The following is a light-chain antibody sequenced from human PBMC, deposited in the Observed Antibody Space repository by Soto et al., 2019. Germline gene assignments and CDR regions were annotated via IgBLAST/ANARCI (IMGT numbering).Light chain of an antibody. V-gene: IGKV1-5*01. CDR1: QSISNL. CDR3: QQFNSYSSWT. Sequence: DIQMTQSPSTLSASVGDRVTIACRASQSISNLLAWYQQRPGKAPQLLIYDASTLQRGVPSRFSGSGSGTEFTLTINSLQPYDFATYYCQQFNSYSSWTFGQGTKVEIK. J-gene: IGKJ1*01. CDR2: DAS.